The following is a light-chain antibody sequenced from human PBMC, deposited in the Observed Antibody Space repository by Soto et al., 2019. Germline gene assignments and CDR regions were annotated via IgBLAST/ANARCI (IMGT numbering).Light chain of an antibody. Sequence: QLVLTQSPSASASLGASVKLTCTLSNEHLYYAIAWLQQQPERGPRFLIKLNSDGSHFRGDGVPARFSGSSSGAERYLTISSLQSDDEADYYCQAWGTGIQVFGGGTRLTVL. CDR2: LNSDGSH. CDR3: QAWGTGIQV. CDR1: NEHLYYA. V-gene: IGLV4-69*01. J-gene: IGLJ3*02.